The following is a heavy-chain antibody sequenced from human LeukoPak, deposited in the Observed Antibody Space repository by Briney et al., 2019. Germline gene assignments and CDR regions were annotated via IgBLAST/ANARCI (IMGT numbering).Heavy chain of an antibody. J-gene: IGHJ4*02. CDR1: GYTFTSYA. V-gene: IGHV1-3*01. CDR2: INAGNGNT. CDR3: ASGGLYSGSYDPFDY. Sequence: ASVKVSCKASGYTFTSYAMHWVRQAPGQRLEWMGWINAGNGNTKYSQKFQGRVTITRDTSASTAYMELSSLRSDDTAVYYCASGGLYSGSYDPFDYWGQGTLVTVSS. D-gene: IGHD1-26*01.